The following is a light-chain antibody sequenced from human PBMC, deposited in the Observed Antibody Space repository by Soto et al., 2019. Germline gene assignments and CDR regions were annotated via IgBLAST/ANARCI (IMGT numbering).Light chain of an antibody. CDR3: QQGYRTPFT. CDR1: QSISSY. J-gene: IGKJ2*01. V-gene: IGKV1-39*01. Sequence: DIQMTQSPSSLSASVGDRVTITCRASQSISSYLNWYQQKPGKAPNLLIYAASSLQSGVPSRFSGSGSGTDFTLTISSLQPEDFATYYCQQGYRTPFTFGQGTKLEIK. CDR2: AAS.